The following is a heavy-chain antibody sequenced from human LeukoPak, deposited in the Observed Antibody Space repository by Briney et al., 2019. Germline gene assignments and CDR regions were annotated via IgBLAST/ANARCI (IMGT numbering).Heavy chain of an antibody. CDR1: GGSISSGGYS. V-gene: IGHV4-30-2*01. D-gene: IGHD6-19*01. Sequence: PSQTLSLTCAVSGGSISSGGYSWSWIRQPPGKGLEWIGYIYHSGSTYYNPSLKSRVTISVDRSKNQFSLKLSSVTAADTAVYYCARLGHRNTSGWYSYYYYYYMDVWGKGTTVTVSS. CDR2: IYHSGST. CDR3: ARLGHRNTSGWYSYYYYYYMDV. J-gene: IGHJ6*03.